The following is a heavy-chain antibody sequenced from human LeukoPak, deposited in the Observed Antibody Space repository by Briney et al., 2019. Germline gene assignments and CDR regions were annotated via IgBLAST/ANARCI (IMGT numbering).Heavy chain of an antibody. CDR2: IWYDGSNK. D-gene: IGHD6-13*01. J-gene: IGHJ4*02. CDR3: AKPYAFYSSSWYGLGY. CDR1: GFTFNSYG. Sequence: GGSLRLSCVASGFTFNSYGIHWVRQAPGKGLEWVAVIWYDGSNKYYADSVKGRFTISRDNSKNTLYLQMNSLRAEDTAVYYCAKPYAFYSSSWYGLGYWGQGTLVTVSS. V-gene: IGHV3-33*06.